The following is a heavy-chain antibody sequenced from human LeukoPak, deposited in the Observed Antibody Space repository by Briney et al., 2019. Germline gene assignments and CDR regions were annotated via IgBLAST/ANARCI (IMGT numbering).Heavy chain of an antibody. D-gene: IGHD3-3*01. V-gene: IGHV3-30-3*01. J-gene: IGHJ4*02. CDR1: GFTFSSYA. Sequence: PGRSLRLPCAASGFTFSSYAMHWVRQAPGKGLEWVAVISYDGSNKYYADSVKGRFTISRDNAKNSLYLQMNSLRAEDTAVYYCAREPFWSGYYSNLHFDYWGQGTLVTVSS. CDR3: AREPFWSGYYSNLHFDY. CDR2: ISYDGSNK.